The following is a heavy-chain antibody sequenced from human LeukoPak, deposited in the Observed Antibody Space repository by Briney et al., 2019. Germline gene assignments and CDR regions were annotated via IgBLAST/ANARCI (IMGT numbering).Heavy chain of an antibody. CDR1: GFSFSSYR. CDR2: IRNNGSNK. D-gene: IGHD4-23*01. CDR3: AKLLSNSGRFLY. Sequence: GGSLRLSCAASGFSFSSYRMNWVRQAPGKGLEWVAFIRNNGSNKYYADSVKGRFTISRDNSKNTLYLQMNSLRAEDTAVYYCAKLLSNSGRFLYWGQGTLVTVSS. V-gene: IGHV3-30*02. J-gene: IGHJ4*02.